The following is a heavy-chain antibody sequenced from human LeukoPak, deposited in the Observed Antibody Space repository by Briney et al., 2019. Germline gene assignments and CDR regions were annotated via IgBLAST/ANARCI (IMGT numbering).Heavy chain of an antibody. CDR2: ISDSSST. D-gene: IGHD2-2*03. CDR3: AKTTSGYCSRTSCLKWFDP. J-gene: IGHJ5*02. CDR1: GFTFSSYA. Sequence: GGSLRLSCAASGFTFSSYAMSWVRQAPGKGLEWVSTISDSSSTYYVDSVKGRFTISRDNSKNTLYLQMNSLRVEDTAVYYCAKTTSGYCSRTSCLKWFDPWGQGTLVTVSS. V-gene: IGHV3-23*01.